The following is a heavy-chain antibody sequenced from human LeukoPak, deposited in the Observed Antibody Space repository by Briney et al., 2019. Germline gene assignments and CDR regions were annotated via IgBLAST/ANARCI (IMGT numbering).Heavy chain of an antibody. CDR1: GYPISSGYY. CDR3: AREVYSSSWFYGMDV. V-gene: IGHV4-38-2*02. D-gene: IGHD6-13*01. J-gene: IGHJ6*02. Sequence: PSETLSLTCTVSGYPISSGYYWGWIRQPPGKGLEWIGSIYHSGSTYHNPSLKSRVTISVDTSKNQFSLKLSSVTVADTAVFYCAREVYSSSWFYGMDVWGQGTTVTVSS. CDR2: IYHSGST.